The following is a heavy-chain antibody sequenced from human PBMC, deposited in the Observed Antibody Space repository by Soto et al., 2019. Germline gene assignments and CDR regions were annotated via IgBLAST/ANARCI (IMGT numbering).Heavy chain of an antibody. Sequence: GRSLRLSCSASGFTFSDENMSWVRQVPGKGLEWVSGISGGGSYIFYADSVQGRFSISRDNAKNSLFLEMNSLRVEDTAVYYCARDSDCHSTSCFFPPHVWGQGTTVTVSS. J-gene: IGHJ6*02. V-gene: IGHV3-21*06. CDR2: ISGGGSYI. CDR3: ARDSDCHSTSCFFPPHV. CDR1: GFTFSDEN. D-gene: IGHD2-2*01.